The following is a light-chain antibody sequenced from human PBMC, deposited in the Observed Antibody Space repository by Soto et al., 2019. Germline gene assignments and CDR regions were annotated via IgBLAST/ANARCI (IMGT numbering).Light chain of an antibody. CDR1: QTVRRNN. J-gene: IGKJ1*01. V-gene: IGKV3-15*01. CDR2: GAS. Sequence: DIVMTQSPATLSVSPGERATLSCRASQTVRRNNVAWYQHKPGQAPRLLMYGASTRATGIPARFSGSGSGTEFTLTISSLQSEDFAVYYCQQYDYWPRTFGQGTKVEMK. CDR3: QQYDYWPRT.